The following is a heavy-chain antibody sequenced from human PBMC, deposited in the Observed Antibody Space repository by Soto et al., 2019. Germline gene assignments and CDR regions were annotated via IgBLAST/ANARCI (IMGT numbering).Heavy chain of an antibody. CDR1: GGSFSGYY. J-gene: IGHJ4*02. D-gene: IGHD2-8*02. V-gene: IGHV4-34*01. CDR3: ARDKITGLFDY. CDR2: INHSGST. Sequence: SETLSLTCAVYGGSFSGYYWTWIRQPPGTGLEWIGEINHSGSTNYNPSLKSRVTISVDTSKNPFSLKLTSVAAADTAVYYCARDKITGLFDYWGQGTLVTVSS.